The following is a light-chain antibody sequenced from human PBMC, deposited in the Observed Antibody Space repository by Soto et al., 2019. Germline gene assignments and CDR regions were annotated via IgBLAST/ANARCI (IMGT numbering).Light chain of an antibody. CDR3: QQYGSSPPT. Sequence: EIVLPQSPGTLSLSPGERATLSCRASQSVSSTYFAWYQQKPGQALRLLIYGAASRATGIPDRFSGSGSGTDFTLTISRLEPEDFAVYYCQQYGSSPPTFGQGTKLEIK. CDR2: GAA. J-gene: IGKJ2*01. CDR1: QSVSSTY. V-gene: IGKV3-20*01.